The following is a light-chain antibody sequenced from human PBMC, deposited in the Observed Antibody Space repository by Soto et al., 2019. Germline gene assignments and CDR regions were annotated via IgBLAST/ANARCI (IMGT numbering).Light chain of an antibody. CDR1: MRDVGAYNL. J-gene: IGLJ3*02. V-gene: IGLV2-14*01. Sequence: QSALTQPASASGSAGQSITISCSGTMRDVGAYNLVSWYQQHPGTAPKLIIYEVSNRPSGIPARFSGSRSGNTASLTISGLQSEDEGDYYCSSYAARSTLVFGGGTKVTVL. CDR3: SSYAARSTLV. CDR2: EVS.